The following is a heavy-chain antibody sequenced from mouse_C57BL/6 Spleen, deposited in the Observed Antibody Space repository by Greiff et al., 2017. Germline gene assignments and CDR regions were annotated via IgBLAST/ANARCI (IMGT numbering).Heavy chain of an antibody. D-gene: IGHD2-4*01. J-gene: IGHJ3*01. Sequence: VQLQQPGAELVKPGASVKMSCKASGYTFTSYWITWVKQRPGQGLEWIGDIYPGSGSTNYNEKFKSKATLTVDTSSSTAYMQLSSLTSEDSAVYYCARGYYEYDWFAYWGQGTLVSVSA. CDR3: ARGYYEYDWFAY. CDR1: GYTFTSYW. CDR2: IYPGSGST. V-gene: IGHV1-55*01.